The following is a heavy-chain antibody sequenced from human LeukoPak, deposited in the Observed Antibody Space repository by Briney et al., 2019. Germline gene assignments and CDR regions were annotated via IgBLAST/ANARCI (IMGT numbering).Heavy chain of an antibody. CDR1: GFTFNIYA. CDR3: ARGGSSLYAFDI. J-gene: IGHJ3*02. V-gene: IGHV3-30*04. CDR2: LAYDGTNQ. Sequence: GGSLRLSCVTSGFTFNIYAMHWVRHAPGKGLEWVTLLAYDGTNQYYADSVKGRFTISRDNSKNTVDLQMNSLRAEDTAVYYCARGGSSLYAFDIWGQGTMVTVSS. D-gene: IGHD2-2*01.